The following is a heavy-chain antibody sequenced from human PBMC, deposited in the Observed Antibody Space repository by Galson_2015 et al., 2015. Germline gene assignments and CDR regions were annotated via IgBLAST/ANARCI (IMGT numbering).Heavy chain of an antibody. Sequence: ETLSLTCAVYGGSFSGYYWSWIRQPPGKGLEWIGEINHSGSTNYNPSLKSRVTISVDTSKNQFSLKLSSVTAADTAVYYCARGRRQGKSRRGYCSSTSCFYYFDYWGQGTLVTVSS. CDR3: ARGRRQGKSRRGYCSSTSCFYYFDY. CDR1: GGSFSGYY. CDR2: INHSGST. J-gene: IGHJ4*02. V-gene: IGHV4-34*01. D-gene: IGHD2-2*01.